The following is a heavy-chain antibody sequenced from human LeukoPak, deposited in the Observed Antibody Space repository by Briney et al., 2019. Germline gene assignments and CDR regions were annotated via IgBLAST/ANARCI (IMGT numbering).Heavy chain of an antibody. V-gene: IGHV4-39*07. CDR3: AKDKQWLVNYYFDY. D-gene: IGHD6-19*01. CDR1: GGSISSSSYY. Sequence: SETLSLTCTVSGGSISSSSYYWGWIRQPPGKGLEWIGEINHSGSTNYNPSLKSRVTISVDTSKNQFSLKLSSVTAADMAVYYCAKDKQWLVNYYFDYWGQGTLVTVSS. CDR2: INHSGST. J-gene: IGHJ4*02.